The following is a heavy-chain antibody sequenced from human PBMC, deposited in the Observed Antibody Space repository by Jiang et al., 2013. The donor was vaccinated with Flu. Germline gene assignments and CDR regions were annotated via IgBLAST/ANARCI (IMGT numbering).Heavy chain of an antibody. V-gene: IGHV2-70*11. CDR3: ARGNGFYPYYYSMDV. J-gene: IGHJ6*02. Sequence: PTQTLTLTCTFSGFSLTTGGMCVTWIRQIPGKTLEWLARIDWDGEKTYTTSLQTRLTISKDTSTNQVVLSMSNMDPVDTGTYYCARGNGFYPYYYSMDVWGQGTTVTSP. D-gene: IGHD3-3*01. CDR2: IDWDGEK. CDR1: GFSLTTGGMC.